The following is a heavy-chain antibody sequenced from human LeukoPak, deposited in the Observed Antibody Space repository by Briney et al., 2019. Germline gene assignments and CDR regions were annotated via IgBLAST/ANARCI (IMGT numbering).Heavy chain of an antibody. V-gene: IGHV3-11*01. Sequence: GGSLRLSCAASGFTISDYYMSWMRQAPGKGLEWVSYISSSGSTIYYADSVKGRFTISRDNAKNSLYLQMNSLRAEDTAVYYCAREIFGDPSSVWGQGTTVTVSS. CDR3: AREIFGDPSSV. J-gene: IGHJ6*02. CDR1: GFTISDYY. CDR2: ISSSGSTI. D-gene: IGHD3-10*01.